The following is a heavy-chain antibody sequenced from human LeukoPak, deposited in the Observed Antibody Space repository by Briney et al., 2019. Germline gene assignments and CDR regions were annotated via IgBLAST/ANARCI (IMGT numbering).Heavy chain of an antibody. CDR1: GFTFGNYA. CDR3: ARDGGYGMGV. V-gene: IGHV3-23*01. CDR2: ISGSGGST. J-gene: IGHJ6*02. Sequence: GGSLRLSCAASGFTFGNYAMSWVRQGPGKGLEWVSTISGSGGSTYYADSVKGRFTISRDNSRNTLYLQMNSLRAEDTAVYYCARDGGYGMGVWGQGTTVTVSS. D-gene: IGHD3-3*01.